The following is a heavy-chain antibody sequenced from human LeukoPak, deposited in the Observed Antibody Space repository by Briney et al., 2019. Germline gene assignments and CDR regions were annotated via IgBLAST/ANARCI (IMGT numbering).Heavy chain of an antibody. CDR3: ARAVVVVPAATYYYYYYGMDV. J-gene: IGHJ6*02. CDR2: IIPIFGTA. Sequence: TSVKVSCKASGGTFSSYAISWVRQAPGQGLEWMGGIIPIFGTANYAQKFQGRVTITADESTSTAYMELSSLRSEDTAVYYCARAVVVVPAATYYYYYYGMDVWGQGTTVTVSS. V-gene: IGHV1-69*01. D-gene: IGHD2-2*01. CDR1: GGTFSSYA.